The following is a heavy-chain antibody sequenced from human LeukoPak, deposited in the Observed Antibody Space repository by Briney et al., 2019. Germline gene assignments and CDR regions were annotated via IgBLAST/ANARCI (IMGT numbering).Heavy chain of an antibody. V-gene: IGHV1-69*05. D-gene: IGHD4-17*01. CDR3: ARDDYGDYVFDY. CDR1: GGTFSSYA. J-gene: IGHJ4*02. Sequence: SVKVSCKSSGGTFSSYAISWVRQAPGQGLEWMGGIIPIFGTANYAQKFQGRVTITTDESTSTAYMELSSLRSEDTAVYYCARDDYGDYVFDYWGQGTLVTVSS. CDR2: IIPIFGTA.